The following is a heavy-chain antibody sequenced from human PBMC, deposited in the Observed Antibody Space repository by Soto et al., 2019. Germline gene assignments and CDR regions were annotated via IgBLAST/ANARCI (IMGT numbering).Heavy chain of an antibody. CDR1: GYTFTGYY. J-gene: IGHJ6*02. V-gene: IGHV1-2*02. CDR2: INPNSGGT. Sequence: ASVKVSCKASGYTFTGYYMHWVRQAPGQGLEWMGWINPNSGGTNYAQKFQGRVTMTRDTSISTAYMELSRLRSDDTAVYYCARDYFELRGEYCTNGVCPVPYYYGMDVWGQGTTVTVSS. D-gene: IGHD2-8*01. CDR3: ARDYFELRGEYCTNGVCPVPYYYGMDV.